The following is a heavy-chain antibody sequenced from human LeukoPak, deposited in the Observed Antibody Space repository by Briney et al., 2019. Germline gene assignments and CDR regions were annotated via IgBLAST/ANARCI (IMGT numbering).Heavy chain of an antibody. CDR3: GFSTVTTFLLDY. V-gene: IGHV1-46*01. Sequence: ASVKVSCKASGYTFTSYYMHWVRQAPGQGLEWMGIINPSGGSTSYAQKFQGRVTMTRDTSTSTVYMELSSLRSEYTAVYYCGFSTVTTFLLDYWGQGTLVTVSS. J-gene: IGHJ4*02. CDR1: GYTFTSYY. CDR2: INPSGGST. D-gene: IGHD4-17*01.